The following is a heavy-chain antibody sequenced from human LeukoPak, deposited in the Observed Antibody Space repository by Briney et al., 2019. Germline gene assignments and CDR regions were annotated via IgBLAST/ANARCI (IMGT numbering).Heavy chain of an antibody. J-gene: IGHJ5*02. D-gene: IGHD3-22*01. CDR1: GYTFTSYD. Sequence: ASVKVSCKASGYTFTSYDINWVRRTGQGLEWMGWMSPNSGNTGYAQKFQGRVTMTRDTSISTAYMELSSLRSEDTAVYSCARDLDSSGYSNWFDPWGQGTLVTVSS. CDR2: MSPNSGNT. V-gene: IGHV1-8*01. CDR3: ARDLDSSGYSNWFDP.